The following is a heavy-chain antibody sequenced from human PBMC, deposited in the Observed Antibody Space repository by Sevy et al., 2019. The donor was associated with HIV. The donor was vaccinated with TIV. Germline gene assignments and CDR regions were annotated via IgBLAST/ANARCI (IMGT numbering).Heavy chain of an antibody. CDR3: ARDRAAAHFDI. J-gene: IGHJ3*02. V-gene: IGHV3-7*01. CDR2: INQDGSEE. CDR1: GLIFSTYW. Sequence: GGSLRLSCVASGLIFSTYWMSWVRQAPGKGLEWVANINQDGSEEYYVDSVKGRFIISRDNAKKSLYLQMNSLRGEDTAVYYCARDRAAAHFDIWGQGTMVTVSS. D-gene: IGHD6-25*01.